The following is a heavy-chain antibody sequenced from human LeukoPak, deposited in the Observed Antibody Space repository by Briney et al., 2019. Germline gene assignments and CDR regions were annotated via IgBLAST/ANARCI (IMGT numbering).Heavy chain of an antibody. Sequence: GGSLRPSCAASGFTFSSYSMNWVRQAPGKGLEWVSYISSSSSTIYYADSVKGRFTISRDNAKNSLYLQMNSLRAEDTAVYYCAGNIMVRGVIGSNYFDYWGQGTLVTVSS. D-gene: IGHD3-10*01. CDR2: ISSSSSTI. CDR1: GFTFSSYS. CDR3: AGNIMVRGVIGSNYFDY. J-gene: IGHJ4*02. V-gene: IGHV3-48*01.